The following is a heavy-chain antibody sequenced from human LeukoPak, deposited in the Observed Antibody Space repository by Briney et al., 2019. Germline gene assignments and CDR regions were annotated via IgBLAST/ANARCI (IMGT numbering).Heavy chain of an antibody. CDR3: AKLGLDCSSTSCFPEDY. CDR2: ISGSGGST. V-gene: IGHV3-23*01. CDR1: GFTFSSYA. D-gene: IGHD2-2*01. J-gene: IGHJ4*02. Sequence: AGSLRLSCAASGFTFSSYAMSWVRQAPGKRLEWVSAISGSGGSTYYADSVKGRFTISRDNSKNTLYLQMNSLRAEDTAVYYCAKLGLDCSSTSCFPEDYWGQGTLVTVSS.